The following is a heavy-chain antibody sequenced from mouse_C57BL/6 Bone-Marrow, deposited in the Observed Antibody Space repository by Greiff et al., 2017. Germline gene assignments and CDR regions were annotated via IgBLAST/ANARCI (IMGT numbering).Heavy chain of an antibody. Sequence: QVQLQQSGAELARPGASVKLSCKASGYTFTSYGISWVKQRTGQGLEWIGEIYPRSGNTYYNEKFKGKATLTADKSSSTAYMELRSLTSEDSAVYFCAQSSERFAYWGQGTLVTVSA. J-gene: IGHJ3*01. CDR2: IYPRSGNT. D-gene: IGHD3-2*02. CDR3: AQSSERFAY. CDR1: GYTFTSYG. V-gene: IGHV1-81*01.